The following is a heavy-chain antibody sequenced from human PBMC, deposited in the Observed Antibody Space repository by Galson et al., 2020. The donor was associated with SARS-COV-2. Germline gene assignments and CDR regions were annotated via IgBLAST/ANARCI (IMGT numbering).Heavy chain of an antibody. Sequence: SQTLSLTCTVSGYSISSGYYWGWIRQPPGKGLEWIGSIYHSGSTYYNPSLKGRVTISVDTSKNQFSLKLSSVTAADTAVYYCARDYYDSGAYDNWGQGTLVTVSS. CDR2: IYHSGST. D-gene: IGHD3-10*01. V-gene: IGHV4-38-2*02. CDR3: ARDYYDSGAYDN. CDR1: GYSISSGYY. J-gene: IGHJ4*02.